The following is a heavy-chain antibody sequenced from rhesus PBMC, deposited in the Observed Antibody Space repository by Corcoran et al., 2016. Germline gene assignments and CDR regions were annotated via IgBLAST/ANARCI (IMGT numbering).Heavy chain of an antibody. V-gene: IGHV4S17*01. CDR2: IYGSVGGT. D-gene: IGHD4-29*01. CDR1: GGTISSGYYY. Sequence: QVQLQESGPGVVKPSETLSLTCAVSGGTISSGYYYSSWLRQPPGKGLEWIGHIYGSVGGTNRNPSRKNRVTISIDTSKNQFSLNLSSVTAADTAVYYCARLYGSKLDYFDYWGQGVLVTVSS. J-gene: IGHJ4*01. CDR3: ARLYGSKLDYFDY.